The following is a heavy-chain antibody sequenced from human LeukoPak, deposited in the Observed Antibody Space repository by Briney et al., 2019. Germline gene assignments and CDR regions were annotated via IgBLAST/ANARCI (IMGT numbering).Heavy chain of an antibody. CDR3: ARHYEYFDS. CDR1: EYNFPSYW. CDR2: IYPGVSDI. Sequence: GESQNISCQGSEYNFPSYWVGWVRQRPGQGLEWMGIIYPGVSDIRYSPSFQGQVTISADKSINTAYLQRSTLKASDTAMYYCARHYEYFDSWGQGTLVTVSS. J-gene: IGHJ5*01. V-gene: IGHV5-51*01. D-gene: IGHD2/OR15-2a*01.